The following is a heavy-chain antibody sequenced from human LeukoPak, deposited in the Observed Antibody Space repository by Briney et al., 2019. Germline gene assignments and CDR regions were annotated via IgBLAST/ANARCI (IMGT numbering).Heavy chain of an antibody. V-gene: IGHV4-61*01. Sequence: SETLSLTCTVSGGSVSSGSYYWSWIRQPPGKGLEWIGYIYYSGSTNYNPSLKSRVTISVDTSKNQFSLKLSSVTAADTAVYYCARDKISGSYYRFDLWGRGTLVTVSS. CDR2: IYYSGST. CDR3: ARDKISGSYYRFDL. D-gene: IGHD1-26*01. CDR1: GGSVSSGSYY. J-gene: IGHJ2*01.